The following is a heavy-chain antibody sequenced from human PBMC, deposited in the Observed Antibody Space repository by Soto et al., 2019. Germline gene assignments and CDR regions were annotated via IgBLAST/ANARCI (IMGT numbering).Heavy chain of an antibody. V-gene: IGHV1-69*01. CDR3: ARDVDVTSTRPRGAFDI. CDR1: GGTFSSYT. Sequence: QVQLVQSGAEVKKPGSSVKVSCKASGGTFSSYTFSWVRQAPGQGLEWMGGIVPLFGTTNDAKIFQGRVTISADESTSTVYMELSSLRSEDSAMYYCARDVDVTSTRPRGAFDIWGQGTVITVSS. J-gene: IGHJ3*02. D-gene: IGHD6-6*01. CDR2: IVPLFGTT.